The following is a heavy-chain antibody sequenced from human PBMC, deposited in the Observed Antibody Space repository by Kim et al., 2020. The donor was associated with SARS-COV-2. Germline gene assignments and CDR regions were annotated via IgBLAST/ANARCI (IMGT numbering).Heavy chain of an antibody. CDR3: ARDLHSFDSSGYFPYV. Sequence: GGSLRLSCEASGFTFKHFGMHWVRQAPGKGLEWVAIIYFDGSEKYYADSVKGRFTISRDNSKDTLYLQIDSLRADDTAVYFCARDLHSFDSSGYFPYVWGQGTQVTVSS. J-gene: IGHJ4*02. V-gene: IGHV3-33*01. D-gene: IGHD3-22*01. CDR2: IYFDGSEK. CDR1: GFTFKHFG.